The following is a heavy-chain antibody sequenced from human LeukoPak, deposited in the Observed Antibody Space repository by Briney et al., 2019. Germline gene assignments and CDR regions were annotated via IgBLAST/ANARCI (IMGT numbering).Heavy chain of an antibody. CDR3: ASRSVDYDSSGDAFDI. CDR2: ISGSGSTI. D-gene: IGHD3-22*01. Sequence: GGSLRLSCAASGFTFSSYEMSWVRQAPGKGLEWVSYISGSGSTIYYADSVKGRFTISRDNAKNTLYLQMNSLRAEDTAVYYCASRSVDYDSSGDAFDIWGQGTMVTVSS. J-gene: IGHJ3*02. CDR1: GFTFSSYE. V-gene: IGHV3-48*03.